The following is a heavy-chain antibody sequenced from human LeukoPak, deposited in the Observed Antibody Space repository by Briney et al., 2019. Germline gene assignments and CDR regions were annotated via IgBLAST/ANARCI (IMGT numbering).Heavy chain of an antibody. Sequence: SETLSLTCTVSGGSISSSYWSWIRQPPGKGLEWIGYIHYSGSTNYNPSLESRATISVDTSKAHFSLKLSSATATDTAAYYCARHDPGWFDTWGQGTLVTVSS. CDR2: IHYSGST. J-gene: IGHJ5*02. V-gene: IGHV4-59*08. D-gene: IGHD7-27*01. CDR3: ARHDPGWFDT. CDR1: GGSISSSY.